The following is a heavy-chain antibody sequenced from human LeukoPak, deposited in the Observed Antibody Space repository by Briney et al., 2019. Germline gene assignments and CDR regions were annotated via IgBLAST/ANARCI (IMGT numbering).Heavy chain of an antibody. CDR3: ARARGEMATIPDY. CDR1: GGSLSTHH. CDR2: IYYSGST. D-gene: IGHD5-24*01. J-gene: IGHJ4*02. Sequence: PSETLSLTCVVSGGSLSTHHWSWIRQSPGRGLEWIGYIYYSGSTNYNPSLKSRVTISVDTSKNQFSLKLSSVTAADTAVYYCARARGEMATIPDYWGQGTLVTVSS. V-gene: IGHV4-59*11.